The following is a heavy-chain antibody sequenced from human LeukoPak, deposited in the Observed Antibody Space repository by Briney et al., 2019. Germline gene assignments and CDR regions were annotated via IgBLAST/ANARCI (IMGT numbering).Heavy chain of an antibody. CDR1: GFTFSNYD. J-gene: IGHJ6*03. V-gene: IGHV3-30*02. Sequence: GGSLRLSCAASGFTFSNYDMHWVRQAPGRGLEWVAFIRYDGSNKYYADSVKGRFTISRDNSKNTLYLQMNSLRPEDTAVYYCARVPYDFWSGYHYYMDVWGKGTTVTVSS. CDR2: IRYDGSNK. D-gene: IGHD3-3*01. CDR3: ARVPYDFWSGYHYYMDV.